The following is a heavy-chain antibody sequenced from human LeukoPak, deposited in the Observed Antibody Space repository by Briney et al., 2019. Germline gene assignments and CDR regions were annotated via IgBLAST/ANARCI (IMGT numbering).Heavy chain of an antibody. D-gene: IGHD2-2*01. V-gene: IGHV3-30*18. CDR3: AKDGPSRQPVVPAAVDY. J-gene: IGHJ4*02. Sequence: GGALRLSCAASGFTFSSYGMPWVRQAPAKGLEWVAVISYDGSNKYYADSVKGRFTISRDNSKNTLYLQMNSLRAEDTAVYDCAKDGPSRQPVVPAAVDYWGQGTLVTVSS. CDR2: ISYDGSNK. CDR1: GFTFSSYG.